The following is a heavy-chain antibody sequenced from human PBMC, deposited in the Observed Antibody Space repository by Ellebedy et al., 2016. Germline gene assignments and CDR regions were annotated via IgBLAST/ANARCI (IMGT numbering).Heavy chain of an antibody. Sequence: SETLSLTCAVSGGSISSYYWSWIRQPPGKGLEWIGYIYYSGSTNYNPSLKSRVTISVDTSKNQFSLKLSSVTAADTAVYYCARVVRVDYYYYYMDVWGKGTTVTVSS. V-gene: IGHV4-59*01. CDR2: IYYSGST. CDR3: ARVVRVDYYYYYMDV. CDR1: GGSISSYY. J-gene: IGHJ6*03. D-gene: IGHD3-10*01.